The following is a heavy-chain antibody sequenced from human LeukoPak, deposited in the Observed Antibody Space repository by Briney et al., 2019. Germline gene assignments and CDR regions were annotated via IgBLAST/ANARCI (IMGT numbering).Heavy chain of an antibody. CDR3: ASSVTVAGYYYYYMDV. J-gene: IGHJ6*03. V-gene: IGHV1-8*01. CDR2: MNPNSGNT. Sequence: ASVKVSCKASGYTFTSYNINWVRQATGQGLEWMGWMNPNSGNTGYAQKFQGRVTMTRNTSISTAYMELSSLRSEDTAVYYCASSVTVAGYYYYYMDVWGKGTTVTVSS. CDR1: GYTFTSYN. D-gene: IGHD6-19*01.